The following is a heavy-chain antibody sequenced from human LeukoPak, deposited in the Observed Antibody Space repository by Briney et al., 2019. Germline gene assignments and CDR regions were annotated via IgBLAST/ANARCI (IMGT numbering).Heavy chain of an antibody. V-gene: IGHV4-4*07. CDR3: VRDPDSYYDSSGYYPGAFDI. J-gene: IGHJ3*02. Sequence: SETLSLTCTVSGGSISSYYWSWIRQPAGNGLEWIGRIYTSGSTNYNPSLKSRVTMSVDTSKNQFSLKLSSVTAADTAVYYCVRDPDSYYDSSGYYPGAFDIWGQGTMVTVSS. D-gene: IGHD3-22*01. CDR2: IYTSGST. CDR1: GGSISSYY.